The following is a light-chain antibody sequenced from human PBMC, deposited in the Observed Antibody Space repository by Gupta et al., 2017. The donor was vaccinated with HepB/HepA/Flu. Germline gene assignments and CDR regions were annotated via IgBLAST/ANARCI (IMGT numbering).Light chain of an antibody. J-gene: IGLJ2*01. CDR1: SNDVGGYDY. CDR2: DVI. CDR3: SSDTSSNTLV. V-gene: IGLV2-14*01. Sequence: QSALTQPASVSGSPGQSLTISCTGTSNDVGGYDYVSWYQQHPGKAPKLMISDVINRPSGVSNRFSGSKSGNTASLTISGLQAEDEADYYCSSDTSSNTLVFGGGTKLTVL.